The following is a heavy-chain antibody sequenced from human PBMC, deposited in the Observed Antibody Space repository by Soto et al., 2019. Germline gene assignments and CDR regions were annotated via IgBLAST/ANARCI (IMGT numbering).Heavy chain of an antibody. J-gene: IGHJ6*02. D-gene: IGHD1-1*01. V-gene: IGHV1-69*02. Sequence: QVQLVQSGAEVKKPGSSVKVSCKASGGTFSSYTISWVRQAPGQGLEWMGRIIPILGIANYAQKFQGRVTXPXXKSTSTAYMELSSLRSEDTAVYYCATERRSGGMDVWGQGTTVTVSS. CDR2: IIPILGIA. CDR1: GGTFSSYT. CDR3: ATERRSGGMDV.